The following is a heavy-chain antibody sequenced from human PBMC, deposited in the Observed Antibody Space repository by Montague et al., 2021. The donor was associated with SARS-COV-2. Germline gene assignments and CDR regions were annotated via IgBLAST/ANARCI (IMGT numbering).Heavy chain of an antibody. V-gene: IGHV3-23*01. CDR1: GFSFIGYS. Sequence: SLRLSCAASGFSFIGYSMSWVRQTPGKGLELVSALRGSDGATFYADSVNGRITISRDTSKNTLFLQMISLRADDSALYYCAKGAFSYGINIMDSWGQGTLVTVSS. D-gene: IGHD2-21*01. CDR2: LRGSDGAT. J-gene: IGHJ4*02. CDR3: AKGAFSYGINIMDS.